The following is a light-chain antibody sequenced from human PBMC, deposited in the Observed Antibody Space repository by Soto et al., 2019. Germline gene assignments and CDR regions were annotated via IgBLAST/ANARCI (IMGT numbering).Light chain of an antibody. CDR3: QQYGSSPWT. V-gene: IGKV3-20*01. Sequence: ETALKQSPGTLSLSPGERATLSCRASQSVSSSYLAWYQQKPGQAPRLLIYGASSRATGIPDRFSGSGSGTDFTLTISRLEPEDFAVYYCQQYGSSPWTFGQGTKVEIK. CDR1: QSVSSSY. CDR2: GAS. J-gene: IGKJ1*01.